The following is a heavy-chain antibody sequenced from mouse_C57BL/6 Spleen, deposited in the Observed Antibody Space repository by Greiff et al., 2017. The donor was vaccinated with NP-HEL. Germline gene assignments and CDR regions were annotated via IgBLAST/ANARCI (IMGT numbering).Heavy chain of an antibody. CDR2: IYPRSGNT. Sequence: QVQLQQSGAELARPGASVKLSCTASGYTFTSYGISWVKQRTGQGLEWIGEIYPRSGNTYYNEKFKGKATLTADTSSSTAYMELRSLTSEDSAVHFCARRGGDAFDYWGQGTTLTVSS. J-gene: IGHJ2*01. CDR3: ARRGGDAFDY. V-gene: IGHV1-81*01. CDR1: GYTFTSYG. D-gene: IGHD3-3*01.